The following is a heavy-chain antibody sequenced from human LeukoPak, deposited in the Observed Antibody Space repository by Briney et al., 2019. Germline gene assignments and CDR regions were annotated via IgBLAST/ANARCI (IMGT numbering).Heavy chain of an antibody. CDR3: AKERDTAMVTIDY. J-gene: IGHJ4*02. V-gene: IGHV3-30*02. D-gene: IGHD5-18*01. CDR1: GFTFSSYG. CDR2: IRYDGSNK. Sequence: GGSLRLSCAASGFTFSSYGMHWVCQAPGKGLEWVAFIRYDGSNKYYADSVKGRFPISRDNSKNTLYLQMNSLRAEDTAVYYCAKERDTAMVTIDYWGQGTLVTVSS.